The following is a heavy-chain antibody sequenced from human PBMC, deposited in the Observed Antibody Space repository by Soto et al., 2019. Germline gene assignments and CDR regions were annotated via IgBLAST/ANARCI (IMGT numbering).Heavy chain of an antibody. CDR2: IYWDDDK. J-gene: IGHJ4*02. V-gene: IGHV2-5*02. CDR3: AHRNLAVAGLDY. D-gene: IGHD6-19*01. CDR1: GFSLSTSGVG. Sequence: QITLKESGPTLVKPTQTLTLTCTFSGFSLSTSGVGVGWIRQPPGKALEWLALIYWDDDKRYSPSLKSRLTITKDTSKNQFVLTMTNMDPVDTATYYCAHRNLAVAGLDYWGQGTLVTVSS.